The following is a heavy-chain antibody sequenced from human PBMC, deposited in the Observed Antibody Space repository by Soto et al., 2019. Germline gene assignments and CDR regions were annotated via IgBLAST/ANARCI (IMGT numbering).Heavy chain of an antibody. V-gene: IGHV3-48*02. CDR2: ISSGRDTI. D-gene: IGHD1-26*01. Sequence: EVQLVESGGGLAQPGGSLRLPCAASGFTFSDYGVTWVRQAPGKGLEWISYISSGRDTIYYADSVKGRFTISRDDAKETLFLQMNSLRDEDTAVYYCTRVSRTWEDDYWGRGTLVTVSS. CDR1: GFTFSDYG. CDR3: TRVSRTWEDDY. J-gene: IGHJ4*02.